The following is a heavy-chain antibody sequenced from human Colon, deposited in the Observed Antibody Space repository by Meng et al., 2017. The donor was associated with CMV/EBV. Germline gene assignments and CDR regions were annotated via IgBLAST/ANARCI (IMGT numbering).Heavy chain of an antibody. D-gene: IGHD2-21*01. CDR3: ATHPYPGSTSDY. CDR2: IRAGSDRI. V-gene: IGHV3-23*01. J-gene: IGHJ4*02. Sequence: GGTLRLSCAASGITFSNYAMTWVRQAPGKGLEWVSAIRAGSDRIYYADSVKGRFTISRDNSKNTLYLQTGSLRAEDTAVYYCATHPYPGSTSDYWGQGTLVTVSS. CDR1: GITFSNYA.